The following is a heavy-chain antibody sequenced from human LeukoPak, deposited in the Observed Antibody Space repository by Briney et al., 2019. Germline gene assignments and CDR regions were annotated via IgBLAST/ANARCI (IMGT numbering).Heavy chain of an antibody. CDR1: GFTFSSYG. D-gene: IGHD6-19*01. CDR2: ISGSGGST. CDR3: AKDMLGSSGSFDY. J-gene: IGHJ4*02. Sequence: GGSLRLSCAASGFTFSSYGMSWVRQAPGKGLEWVSAISGSGGSTYYADSVKGRFTISRDNAKNSLYLQMNSLRAEDTALYYCAKDMLGSSGSFDYWGQGTLVTVSS. V-gene: IGHV3-23*01.